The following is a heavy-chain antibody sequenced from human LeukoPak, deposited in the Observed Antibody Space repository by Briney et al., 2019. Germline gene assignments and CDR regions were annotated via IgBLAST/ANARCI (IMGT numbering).Heavy chain of an antibody. J-gene: IGHJ4*02. CDR1: GYTFTSYG. CDR2: ISAYNGST. CDR3: ARDRATGTSRTPFVY. Sequence: ASVKVSCKAPGYTFTSYGISWVRQAPGQGLEWMGWISAYNGSTNYAQKLQGRVTMTTDTSTSTAYMELRSLRSDDTAVYYCARDRATGTSRTPFVYWGQGTLVTVSS. V-gene: IGHV1-18*01. D-gene: IGHD1-1*01.